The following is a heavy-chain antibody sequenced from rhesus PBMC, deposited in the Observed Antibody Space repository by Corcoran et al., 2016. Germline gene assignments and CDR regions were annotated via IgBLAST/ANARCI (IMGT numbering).Heavy chain of an antibody. CDR1: GGSISRNS. V-gene: IGHV4-169*01. Sequence: QLQLQESGPGLVKPSETLSVTSAVSGGSISRNSWCRIRQPPGKGSEGIGRIYGSGSSSNSNPSLKSRVTLSVDTSKNQLSLKLSSVTAADTAVYYCARHQGSHSWNYMPNIDYWGQGVLVTVSS. CDR2: IYGSGSSS. CDR3: ARHQGSHSWNYMPNIDY. J-gene: IGHJ4*01. D-gene: IGHD1-1-1*01.